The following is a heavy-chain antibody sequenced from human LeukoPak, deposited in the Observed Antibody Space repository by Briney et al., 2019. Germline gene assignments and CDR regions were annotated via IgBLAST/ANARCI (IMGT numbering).Heavy chain of an antibody. CDR3: ARGYRISWLVPFDY. Sequence: KPGGSLRLSCAASGFTFSSYSMNWVRHAPGKGLEWVSSISSSSSYIYYADSVKGRFTISRDNAKNSLYLQMNSLRAEDTAVYYCARGYRISWLVPFDYWGQGTLVTVSS. V-gene: IGHV3-21*01. CDR1: GFTFSSYS. CDR2: ISSSSSYI. J-gene: IGHJ4*02. D-gene: IGHD6-13*01.